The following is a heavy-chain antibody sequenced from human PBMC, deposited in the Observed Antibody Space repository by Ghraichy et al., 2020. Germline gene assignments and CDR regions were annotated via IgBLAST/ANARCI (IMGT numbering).Heavy chain of an antibody. D-gene: IGHD6-6*01. Sequence: LSLTCAASGFTFSSYSMNWVRQAPGKGLEWVSLISSSSSYIYYADSVKGRFTISRDNAKNSLYLQMNSLRAEDTAVYYCAPISSSSRNFDYWGQGTLVTVSS. J-gene: IGHJ4*02. CDR3: APISSSSRNFDY. V-gene: IGHV3-21*01. CDR2: ISSSSSYI. CDR1: GFTFSSYS.